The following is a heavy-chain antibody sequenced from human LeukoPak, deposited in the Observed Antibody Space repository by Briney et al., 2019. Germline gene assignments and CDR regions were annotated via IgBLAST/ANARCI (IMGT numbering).Heavy chain of an antibody. V-gene: IGHV4-59*02. CDR1: GGSVSSYY. Sequence: PSETLSLTCTVSGGSVSSYYWSWIRQPTGKGLEWIGYIYYSGTTTYNPSLKSRVTISVDTSKNQFSLNLSSVTAADTAVYYCARGRENDAFDIWGQGTMVTVSS. J-gene: IGHJ3*02. CDR2: IYYSGTT. CDR3: ARGRENDAFDI.